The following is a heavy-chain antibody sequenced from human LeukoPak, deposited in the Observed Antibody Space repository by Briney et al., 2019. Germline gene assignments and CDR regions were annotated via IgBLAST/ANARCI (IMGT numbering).Heavy chain of an antibody. CDR3: AREDPGYSSGPLDY. CDR1: GFTFSSYS. V-gene: IGHV3-21*01. CDR2: ISSSSSYI. D-gene: IGHD6-19*01. Sequence: GGSLRLSCAVSGFTFSSYSMNWVRQAPGKGLEWVSSISSSSSYIYYADSVKGRFTISRDNAKNSLYLQMNSLRAEDTAVYYCAREDPGYSSGPLDYWGQGTLVTVSS. J-gene: IGHJ4*02.